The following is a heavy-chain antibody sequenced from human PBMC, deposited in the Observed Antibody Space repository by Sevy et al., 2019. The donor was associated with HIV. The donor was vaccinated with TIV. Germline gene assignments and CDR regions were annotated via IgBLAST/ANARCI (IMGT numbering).Heavy chain of an antibody. Sequence: GSLRLSCEASGFTFSSYWMQWVRQSPGKGLVWVSRISSDGSPTNYADSVKGRFTISRDNAKNTLYLQMNSLRAEDTALYYCARGYSYGYGMDVWGQRTTVTVSS. V-gene: IGHV3-74*01. D-gene: IGHD5-18*01. CDR1: GFTFSSYW. CDR3: ARGYSYGYGMDV. J-gene: IGHJ6*02. CDR2: ISSDGSPT.